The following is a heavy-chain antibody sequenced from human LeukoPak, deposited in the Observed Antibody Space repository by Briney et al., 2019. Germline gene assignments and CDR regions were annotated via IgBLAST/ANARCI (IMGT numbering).Heavy chain of an antibody. D-gene: IGHD3-22*01. V-gene: IGHV4-39*07. Sequence: SETLSLTCTVSGGSISSSSYYWGWIRQPPGKGLEWIGSIYYSGSTYYNPSLKSRVTISVDTSKNQFSLKLSSVTAADTAVYYCARRKWLSFGAYFDYWGQGTLVTVSS. CDR3: ARRKWLSFGAYFDY. J-gene: IGHJ4*02. CDR2: IYYSGST. CDR1: GGSISSSSYY.